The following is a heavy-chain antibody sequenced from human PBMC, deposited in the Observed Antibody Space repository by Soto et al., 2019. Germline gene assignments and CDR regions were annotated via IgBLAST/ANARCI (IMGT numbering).Heavy chain of an antibody. V-gene: IGHV3-30-3*01. J-gene: IGHJ4*02. CDR3: ARYWAQLGFSDYFDY. CDR2: ISYDGNIK. D-gene: IGHD6-6*01. Sequence: QVQLVESGGGVVQPGRSLRLSCAASGFTFSYYVMHWVRQAPGKGLEWVAVISYDGNIKYYADSVKGRFTISRDNSKNTLYLEMNSLRSEDTAIYSCARYWAQLGFSDYFDYRGQGTLVTVSS. CDR1: GFTFSYYV.